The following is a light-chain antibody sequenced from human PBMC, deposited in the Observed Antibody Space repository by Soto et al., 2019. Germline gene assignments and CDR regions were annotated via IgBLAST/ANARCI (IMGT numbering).Light chain of an antibody. CDR2: AAS. CDR1: QSVSGC. Sequence: DIQMTQSPYTLSASVGDTVTVTCRASQSVSGCWAWYQQKPGEDPKLLIYAASALPRGVTSMFSGSGSGTNLTLSRASRQPDVFATDYCQQYETFSGTFGAGPKVEI. J-gene: IGKJ4*02. CDR3: QQYETFSGT. V-gene: IGKV1-5*01.